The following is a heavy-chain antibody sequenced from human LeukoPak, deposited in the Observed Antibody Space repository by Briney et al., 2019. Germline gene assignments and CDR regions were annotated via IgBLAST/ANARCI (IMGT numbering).Heavy chain of an antibody. CDR1: GYTFTSYA. J-gene: IGHJ1*01. Sequence: ASVKVSCKASGYTFTSYAMHWVRQAPGQRLEWMGWINAGNGNTKYSQKFQGRVTITRDTSASTAYMELSSLRSEDTAVYYCARAFMVRGVIQHWGQGTLVTVSS. CDR3: ARAFMVRGVIQH. D-gene: IGHD3-10*01. V-gene: IGHV1-3*01. CDR2: INAGNGNT.